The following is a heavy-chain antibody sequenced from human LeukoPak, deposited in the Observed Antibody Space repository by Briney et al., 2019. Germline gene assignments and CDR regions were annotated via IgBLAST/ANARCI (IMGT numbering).Heavy chain of an antibody. CDR3: TRDLGLAHDY. V-gene: IGHV3-23*01. CDR1: GFTFNSYA. J-gene: IGHJ4*02. D-gene: IGHD3/OR15-3a*01. Sequence: PGGSLRLSCAASGFTFNSYAVIWVRQAPGKGLEWVSGISGSGGDTHYAESVKGRFTISRDNSKDTLYLQMNSLRDEDTAVYHCTRDLGLAHDYWSQGTLVTVSS. CDR2: ISGSGGDT.